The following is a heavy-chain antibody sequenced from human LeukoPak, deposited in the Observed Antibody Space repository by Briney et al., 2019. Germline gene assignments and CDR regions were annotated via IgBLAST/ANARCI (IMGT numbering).Heavy chain of an antibody. CDR3: ASYYYGSGGDAFDI. Sequence: PGGSLRLSCAASGFTFSSYAMSWARQAPGKGLEWVSAISGSGGSTYYADSTKGRFTISRDNAKNSLYLQMNSLRAEDTAVYYCASYYYGSGGDAFDIWGQGTMVTVSS. CDR2: ISGSGGST. V-gene: IGHV3-23*01. D-gene: IGHD3-10*01. CDR1: GFTFSSYA. J-gene: IGHJ3*02.